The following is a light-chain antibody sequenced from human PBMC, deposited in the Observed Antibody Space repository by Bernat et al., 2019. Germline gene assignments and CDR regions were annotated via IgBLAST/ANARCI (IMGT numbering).Light chain of an antibody. CDR3: QKSFRTPYT. CDR1: QNINNY. V-gene: IGKV1-39*01. CDR2: LAS. J-gene: IGKJ2*01. Sequence: DIQMTQSPSSLSASVEDRVTFTCRASQNINNYLNWYQQKPGKALKLLIYLASNLQSGVPSRFSGSGSGTDFTLTISSLQPEDFATYFCQKSFRTPYTDGQGTKL.